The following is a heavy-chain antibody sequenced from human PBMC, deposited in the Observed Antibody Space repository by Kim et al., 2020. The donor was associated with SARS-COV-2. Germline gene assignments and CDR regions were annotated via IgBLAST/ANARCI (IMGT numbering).Heavy chain of an antibody. J-gene: IGHJ5*02. Sequence: GGSLRLSCAASGFTFSSYAMSWVRQAPGKGLEWVSAISGSGGSTYYADSVKGRFTISRDNSKNTLYLQMNSLRAEDTAVYYCAKDQYYYDSSGYGFDPWGQGTLVTVSS. D-gene: IGHD3-22*01. V-gene: IGHV3-23*01. CDR3: AKDQYYYDSSGYGFDP. CDR2: ISGSGGST. CDR1: GFTFSSYA.